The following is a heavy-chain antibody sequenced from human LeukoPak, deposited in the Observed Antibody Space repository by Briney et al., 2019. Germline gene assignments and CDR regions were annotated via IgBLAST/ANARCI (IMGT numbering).Heavy chain of an antibody. V-gene: IGHV3-23*01. CDR3: TKRPFSGYFEY. J-gene: IGHJ4*02. Sequence: GGSLRLSCAASGFIFSSNAMSWVRQAPGKGLEWGSALSGSGDSTYYADSVKGRCTISRDTAKNRLYLQMTSLRAEDTAVYYCTKRPFSGYFEYWGQGTLVTVSS. D-gene: IGHD6-25*01. CDR1: GFIFSSNA. CDR2: LSGSGDST.